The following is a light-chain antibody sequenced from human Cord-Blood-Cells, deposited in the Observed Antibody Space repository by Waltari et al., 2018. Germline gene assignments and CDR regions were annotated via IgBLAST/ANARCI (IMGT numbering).Light chain of an antibody. Sequence: EIVLTQPPATLSLSPGERDTLSCRASQRVISYLVWYQQKPGQAPRLLIYDASNRATGIPARFRGSGSGTDFTLTISSLEPGDCAVYYCHQHSNWPLTFGGGTKVEIK. CDR1: QRVISY. CDR2: DAS. CDR3: HQHSNWPLT. V-gene: IGKV3-11*01. J-gene: IGKJ4*01.